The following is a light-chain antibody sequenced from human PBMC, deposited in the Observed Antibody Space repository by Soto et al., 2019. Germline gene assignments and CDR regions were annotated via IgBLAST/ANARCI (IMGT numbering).Light chain of an antibody. CDR1: SSDVGSYNL. CDR2: EGS. Sequence: QSALTQPASVSGSPGQSITISCTGTSSDVGSYNLFSWYQQHPGKAPKLMLYEGSKRPSGVSNCFSGSKSGNTASLTISGIQAEDEADYYCCSYAGSRVFGGGTKLTVL. V-gene: IGLV2-23*01. CDR3: CSYAGSRV. J-gene: IGLJ3*02.